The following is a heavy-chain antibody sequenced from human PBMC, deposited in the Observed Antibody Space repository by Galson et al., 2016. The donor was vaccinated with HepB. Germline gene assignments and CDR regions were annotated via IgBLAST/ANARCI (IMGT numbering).Heavy chain of an antibody. Sequence: SLRLSCAASGFTLDHYAMHWVRQAPGKGLEWVSGLSWNSGSIGYADSVKGRFPISRDNAKNSLYLQMNSLRAGDTALYYCAKDSGAYYYDSSGYRRNAFDIWGQGTMVTVSS. CDR1: GFTLDHYA. D-gene: IGHD3-22*01. CDR3: AKDSGAYYYDSSGYRRNAFDI. J-gene: IGHJ3*02. V-gene: IGHV3-9*01. CDR2: LSWNSGSI.